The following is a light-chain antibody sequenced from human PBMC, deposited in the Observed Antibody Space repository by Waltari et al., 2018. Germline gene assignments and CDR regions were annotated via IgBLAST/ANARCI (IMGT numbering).Light chain of an antibody. J-gene: IGLJ1*01. CDR2: DVS. CDR3: YSFAGYTTFYV. V-gene: IGLV2-23*02. CDR1: SSDVGAYNY. Sequence: QSALTQPASVSGAPGQSIAISCTGTSSDVGAYNYVSWYQQHPGKAPKVIIYDVSTRPSGIASRFSGSKSDNTASLTISGLQAEDEADYVCYSFAGYTTFYVFGSGTKVTAL.